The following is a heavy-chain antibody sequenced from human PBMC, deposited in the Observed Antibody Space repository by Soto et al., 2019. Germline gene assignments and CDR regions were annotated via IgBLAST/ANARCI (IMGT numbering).Heavy chain of an antibody. V-gene: IGHV1-2*04. CDR3: ARDAVYYDLLTGYFGGMDV. D-gene: IGHD3-9*01. J-gene: IGHJ6*02. CDR2: INPNSGGT. CDR1: GYTFTGYY. Sequence: ASVKVSCKASGYTFTGYYMHWVRQAPGQGLEWMGWINPNSGGTNYAQKFQGWVTMTRDTSISTAYMELSRLRSDDTAVYYCARDAVYYDLLTGYFGGMDVWGQGTTVTVSS.